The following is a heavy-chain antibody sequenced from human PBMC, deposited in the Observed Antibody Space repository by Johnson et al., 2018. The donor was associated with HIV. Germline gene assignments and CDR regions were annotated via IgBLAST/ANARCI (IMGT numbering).Heavy chain of an antibody. CDR1: GFTFSSYG. CDR2: ISYAGSNK. D-gene: IGHD6-13*01. V-gene: IGHV3-30*18. J-gene: IGHJ3*02. CDR3: AKDGGARGSSWYEGVFDI. Sequence: QVLLVESGGGLVQPGGSLRLSCVASGFTFSSYGMHWVRQAPGKGLEWVAVISYAGSNKSYADSVKGRFTISRANSKNTLYLQINSLRAEDTAVYYCAKDGGARGSSWYEGVFDIWGQGTMVTVSS.